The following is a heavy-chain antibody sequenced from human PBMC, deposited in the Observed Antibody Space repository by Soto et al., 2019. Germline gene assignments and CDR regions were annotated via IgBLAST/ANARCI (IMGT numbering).Heavy chain of an antibody. CDR2: IYPGDSDT. V-gene: IGHV5-51*01. CDR3: ASLRAGCSGASCYIY. Sequence: PGESLKISCKGSGYSFTSYWIGWVRQMPGKGLEWMGIIYPGDSDTRYSPSLQGQVTISADKSISTAHLQWSSLKASDTAMYYCASLRAGCSGASCYIYLGQGTLVTVSS. J-gene: IGHJ4*02. D-gene: IGHD2-15*01. CDR1: GYSFTSYW.